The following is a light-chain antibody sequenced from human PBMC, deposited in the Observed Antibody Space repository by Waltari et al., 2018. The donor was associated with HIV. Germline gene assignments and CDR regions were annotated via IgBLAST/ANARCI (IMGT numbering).Light chain of an antibody. V-gene: IGLV3-25*03. Sequence: SYDLTQPPSVSVSPGQTARITCSGNALPKQYAYWYQQKPGQAPVLLIYNDTERPSGIPERFSGSSSGTTVTLTISGVQAEDEADYYGQSADTTGSLYVFGTGTKVTV. J-gene: IGLJ1*01. CDR2: NDT. CDR3: QSADTTGSLYV. CDR1: ALPKQY.